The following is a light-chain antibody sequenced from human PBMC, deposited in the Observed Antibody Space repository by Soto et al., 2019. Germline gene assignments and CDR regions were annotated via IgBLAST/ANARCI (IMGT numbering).Light chain of an antibody. CDR2: EVS. Sequence: QSVLTQPASVSGSPGQSITISCTGTSSDVGGYNYVSWYQQHPGKAPKLMIYEVSNRPSGVSNRFSGSKSGNTASLTTSGLQAEDEAEYYCSSYTSSSTKVVFGGGTKLTVL. CDR3: SSYTSSSTKVV. CDR1: SSDVGGYNY. J-gene: IGLJ2*01. V-gene: IGLV2-14*01.